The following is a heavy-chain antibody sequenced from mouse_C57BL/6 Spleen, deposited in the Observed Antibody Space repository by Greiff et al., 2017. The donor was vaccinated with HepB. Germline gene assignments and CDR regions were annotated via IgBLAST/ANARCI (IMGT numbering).Heavy chain of an antibody. D-gene: IGHD1-1*01. CDR1: GFTFSSYA. Sequence: EVQLVESGGGLVKPGGSLKLSCAASGFTFSSYAMSWVRQTPEKRLEWVATISDGGSYTYYPDNVKGRFTISRDNAKNNLYLQMSHLKSEDTAMYYCARVPSYYYGSSPYWYFDVWGTGTTVTVSS. J-gene: IGHJ1*03. CDR3: ARVPSYYYGSSPYWYFDV. CDR2: ISDGGSYT. V-gene: IGHV5-4*01.